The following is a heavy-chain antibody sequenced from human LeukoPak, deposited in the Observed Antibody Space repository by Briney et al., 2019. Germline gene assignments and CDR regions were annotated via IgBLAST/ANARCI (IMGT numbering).Heavy chain of an antibody. CDR2: IYYSGST. Sequence: SQTLSLTCTVSGGSISSGGYYWGWIRQHPGKGLEWIGYIYYSGSTYYNPSLKSRVTISVDTSKNQFSLKLSSVTAADTAVYYCARTYYDILTGSLDWFDPWGQGTLVTVSS. J-gene: IGHJ5*02. CDR3: ARTYYDILTGSLDWFDP. V-gene: IGHV4-30-4*08. D-gene: IGHD3-9*01. CDR1: GGSISSGGYY.